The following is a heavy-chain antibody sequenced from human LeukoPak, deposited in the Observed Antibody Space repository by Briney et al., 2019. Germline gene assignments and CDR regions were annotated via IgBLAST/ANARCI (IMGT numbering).Heavy chain of an antibody. V-gene: IGHV3-30*04. CDR3: AKEKYSSSWYPWFDP. Sequence: GGSLRLSCVASGFTFSSYSMHWVRQAPGKGLEWVTYISKDGSNKYYIDSVKGRFTISRDNSKNTLYLQMNSLRAEDTAVYYCAKEKYSSSWYPWFDPWGQGTLVTVSS. J-gene: IGHJ5*02. CDR1: GFTFSSYS. D-gene: IGHD6-13*01. CDR2: ISKDGSNK.